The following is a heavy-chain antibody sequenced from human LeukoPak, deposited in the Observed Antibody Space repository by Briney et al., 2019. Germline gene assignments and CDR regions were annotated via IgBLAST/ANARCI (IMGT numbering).Heavy chain of an antibody. CDR2: INPSGGST. CDR3: ARVPVALYCSSTSCARWAGFDP. Sequence: ASVKVSCKASGYTFTSYYMHWLRQAPGQGLEWIGIINPSGGSTSYVQKFQGRVTMTRDTSTSTVYMELSSLRSEDTAVYYCARVPVALYCSSTSCARWAGFDPWGQGTLVTVSS. V-gene: IGHV1-46*01. CDR1: GYTFTSYY. D-gene: IGHD2-2*01. J-gene: IGHJ5*02.